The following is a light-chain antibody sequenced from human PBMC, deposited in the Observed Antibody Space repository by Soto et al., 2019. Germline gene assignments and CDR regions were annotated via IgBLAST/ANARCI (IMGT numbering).Light chain of an antibody. CDR3: SSYTSSSTLV. Sequence: QSVLTQPASVSGSPGQSITISCTGTSSDIGFYNYVSWYQQHPGKAPKLMIYEVSNRPSGVSNRFSGSKSGDTASLTISGLQADDEAEYYCSSYTSSSTLVFGGGTKLTVL. J-gene: IGLJ3*02. CDR2: EVS. V-gene: IGLV2-14*01. CDR1: SSDIGFYNY.